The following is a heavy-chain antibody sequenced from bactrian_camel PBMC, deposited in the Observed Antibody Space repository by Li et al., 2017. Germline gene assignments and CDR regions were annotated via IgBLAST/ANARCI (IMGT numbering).Heavy chain of an antibody. CDR2: T. V-gene: IGHV3S53*01. J-gene: IGHJ4*01. Sequence: QVQLVESGGGSVQAGGSLRVSCAASQYTERISCMGWYRQAPGRSGDTEYADFAKGRFTISRDDTKTTLYLDIVNMKPWDTAMYYCAAGTQPLRRTSQRYWGQGTQVTVSS. CDR3: AAGTQPLRRTSQRY. D-gene: IGHD1*01. CDR1: QYTERISC.